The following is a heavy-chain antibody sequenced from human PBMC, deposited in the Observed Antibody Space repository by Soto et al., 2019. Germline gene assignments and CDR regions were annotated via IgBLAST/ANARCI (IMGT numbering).Heavy chain of an antibody. J-gene: IGHJ4*02. CDR2: ISGSGDNT. V-gene: IGHV3-23*01. D-gene: IGHD6-19*01. CDR3: AKDFGHGSGGYEFYY. CDR1: GFTFSSYA. Sequence: EVQLLESGGGLVQPGGSLRLSCAASGFTFSSYAMTWVRQAPGKGLEWVSSISGSGDNTYNADSVKGRFTISRDNSKNTLDLRMDSLRADDTAVYYCAKDFGHGSGGYEFYYWCQGTRVTVSA.